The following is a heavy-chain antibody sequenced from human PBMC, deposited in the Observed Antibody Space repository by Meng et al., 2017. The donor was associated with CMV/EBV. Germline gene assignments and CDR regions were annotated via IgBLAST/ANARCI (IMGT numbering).Heavy chain of an antibody. CDR1: GYTFTSYY. V-gene: IGHV1-46*01. D-gene: IGHD6-19*01. CDR3: ARQLARIAVADTDHDAFDI. J-gene: IGHJ3*02. CDR2: INPSGGST. Sequence: ASVKVSCKASGYTFTSYYMHWVRQAPGQGLEWMGIINPSGGSTSYAQKFQSRVTMTRDTSTSTVYMELSSLRSEDTAVYYCARQLARIAVADTDHDAFDIWGQGTMVTVSS.